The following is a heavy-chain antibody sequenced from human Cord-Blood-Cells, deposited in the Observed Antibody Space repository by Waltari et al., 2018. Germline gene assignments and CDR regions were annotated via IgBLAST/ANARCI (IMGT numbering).Heavy chain of an antibody. V-gene: IGHV3-7*05. CDR3: ARAKSGSYA. CDR1: GFTFSSYW. D-gene: IGHD1-26*01. J-gene: IGHJ5*02. CDR2: IKQDGSGK. Sequence: EVQLVESGGGLVQPGGSLRLSCAASGFTFSSYWMSWVRQAPGKGVEWVGNIKQDGSGKYYVDSVKGRFTISRDNAKNSLYLQMNSLRAEDTAVYYCARAKSGSYAWGQGTLVTVSS.